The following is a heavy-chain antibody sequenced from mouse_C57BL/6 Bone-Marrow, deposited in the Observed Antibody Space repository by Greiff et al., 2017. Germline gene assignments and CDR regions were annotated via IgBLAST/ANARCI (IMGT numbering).Heavy chain of an antibody. D-gene: IGHD2-3*01. CDR2: ISSGGSYT. V-gene: IGHV5-6*01. CDR3: ARRWLLLGN. CDR1: GFTFSSYG. J-gene: IGHJ3*01. Sequence: EVQVVESGGDLVKPGGSLKLSCAASGFTFSSYGMSWVRQTPDKRLERVATISSGGSYTYYPDSVKGRFTISRDNAKNTLYLQMSSLKSEDTAMYYCARRWLLLGNWGQGTLVTVSA.